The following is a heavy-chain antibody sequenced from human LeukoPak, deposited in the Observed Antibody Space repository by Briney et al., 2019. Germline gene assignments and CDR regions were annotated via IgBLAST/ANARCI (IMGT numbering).Heavy chain of an antibody. J-gene: IGHJ4*02. Sequence: GASVKVSCKASGYTITSYGISWVRQAPGQGLESMGWISAYNGNTNYAQKLQGRVTMTTDTSTSTAYMELRSLRSDDTAVYYCARCYYDFWSGYYKVDYFDYWGQGTLDTVSS. V-gene: IGHV1-18*01. D-gene: IGHD3-3*01. CDR1: GYTITSYG. CDR2: ISAYNGNT. CDR3: ARCYYDFWSGYYKVDYFDY.